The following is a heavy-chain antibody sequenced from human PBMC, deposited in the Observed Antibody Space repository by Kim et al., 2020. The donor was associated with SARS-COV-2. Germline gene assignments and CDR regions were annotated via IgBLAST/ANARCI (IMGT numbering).Heavy chain of an antibody. CDR2: IFYRGGP. CDR1: GASISSSAYY. V-gene: IGHV4-39*01. Sequence: SETLSLTCTVSGASISSSAYYWGWIRQPPGKGLEWIGSIFYRGGPAYNPSLKSRVTISMDTSKNQFSLRLTSVTASDTAIYYCARLESGTLTFFDYWGQGTLVTVSS. CDR3: ARLESGTLTFFDY. J-gene: IGHJ4*02. D-gene: IGHD3-3*01.